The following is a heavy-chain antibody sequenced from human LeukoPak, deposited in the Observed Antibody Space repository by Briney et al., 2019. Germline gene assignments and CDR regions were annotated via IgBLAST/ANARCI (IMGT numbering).Heavy chain of an antibody. Sequence: GGSLRLSCAASGFTVSSNYMSWVRQAPGKGLEWVSVIYSGGRTYYADSVKGRFTISRDNSKNTLYLQMNSLRAGDTAVYYCAGTTCGGDCYSEYWGQGTQVTVSS. J-gene: IGHJ4*02. V-gene: IGHV3-53*01. CDR3: AGTTCGGDCYSEY. D-gene: IGHD2-21*02. CDR1: GFTVSSNY. CDR2: IYSGGRT.